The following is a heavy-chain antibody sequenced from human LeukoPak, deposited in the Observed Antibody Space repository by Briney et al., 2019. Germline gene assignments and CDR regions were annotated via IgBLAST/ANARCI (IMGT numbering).Heavy chain of an antibody. V-gene: IGHV4-34*01. CDR1: GGSFSGYY. D-gene: IGHD5-18*01. CDR3: ARGYSYGHIFSGYYYYYMDV. J-gene: IGHJ6*03. Sequence: PSETLSLTCAVYGGSFSGYYWSWIRQPPGKGLEWIGEINHSGSTNYNPSLKSRVTISVDTSKNQFSLKLSSVTAADTAVYYCARGYSYGHIFSGYYYYYMDVWGKGTTVTVSS. CDR2: INHSGST.